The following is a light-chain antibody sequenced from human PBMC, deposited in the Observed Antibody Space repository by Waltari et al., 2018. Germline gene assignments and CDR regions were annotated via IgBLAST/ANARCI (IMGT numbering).Light chain of an antibody. CDR3: QQYGSSPPYT. CDR2: GAS. Sequence: EIVLTQSPGTLSLSPGERATLSCRASPSVNSNYLAWYQTKPGQAPRLLIYGASSRATGIPDRFSGSGSGTDFIFTISRLEPEDFAVYYCQQYGSSPPYTFGQGTKLEIK. J-gene: IGKJ2*01. CDR1: PSVNSNY. V-gene: IGKV3-20*01.